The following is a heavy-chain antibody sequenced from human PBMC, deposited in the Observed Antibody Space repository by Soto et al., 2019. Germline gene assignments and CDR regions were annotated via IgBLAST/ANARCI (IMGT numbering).Heavy chain of an antibody. CDR2: IYYSGST. CDR3: ARHWCSGGSCYSVGNWFDP. J-gene: IGHJ5*02. CDR1: GGSISSSSYY. D-gene: IGHD2-15*01. V-gene: IGHV4-39*01. Sequence: QLQLQESGPGLVKPSETLSLTCTVSGGSISSSSYYWGWIRQPPGQGLEWIGSIYYSGSTYYNPSLKSRVTISVDTSKNQFALKLSSVTAADTAVYYCARHWCSGGSCYSVGNWFDPWGQGTLVTVSS.